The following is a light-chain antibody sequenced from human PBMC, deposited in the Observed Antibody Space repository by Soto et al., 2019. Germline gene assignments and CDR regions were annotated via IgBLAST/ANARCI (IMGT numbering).Light chain of an antibody. Sequence: EIVLTQSPGTLSLSPGERATLSCRASQSVSSSYLAWYQQKPGQAPRLLIYGASSRATGIPDRFSGSGSGTDFTLTISRLEPEDFAVYYCQQYGSSHLGMFGGGTKVEIK. V-gene: IGKV3-20*01. CDR1: QSVSSSY. J-gene: IGKJ4*02. CDR2: GAS. CDR3: QQYGSSHLGM.